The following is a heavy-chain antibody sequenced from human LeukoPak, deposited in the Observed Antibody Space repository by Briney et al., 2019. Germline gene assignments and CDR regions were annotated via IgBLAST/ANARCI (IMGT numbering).Heavy chain of an antibody. CDR3: ARDQGSGWFKPFDY. CDR1: GFTFSSYS. D-gene: IGHD6-19*01. J-gene: IGHJ4*02. Sequence: GGSLRLSCAASGFTFSSYSMNWVRQAPGKGLEWVSAISSSSSYKYYADSLKGRFNISRDNAKNSLYLQMNSLRAEDTAVYYCARDQGSGWFKPFDYWGQGTLATVSS. CDR2: ISSSSSYK. V-gene: IGHV3-21*01.